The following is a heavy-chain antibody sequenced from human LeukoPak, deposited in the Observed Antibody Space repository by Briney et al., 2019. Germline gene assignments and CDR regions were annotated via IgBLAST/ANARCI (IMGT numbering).Heavy chain of an antibody. CDR1: GGSISSLY. J-gene: IGHJ4*02. CDR3: ARAKNYFDY. CDR2: VYNSGST. Sequence: SEPLSLTFPVSGGSISSLYWSWIGPPPGKGLEWIGYVYNSGSTIYNPSLKSRVTISVDMSKNQFSLKLRSVTAADTAVYYCARAKNYFDYWGQGTLVTVSS. V-gene: IGHV4-59*11.